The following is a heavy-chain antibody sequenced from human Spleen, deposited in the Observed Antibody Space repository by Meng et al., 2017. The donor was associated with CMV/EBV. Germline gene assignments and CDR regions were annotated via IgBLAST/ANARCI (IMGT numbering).Heavy chain of an antibody. CDR3: ARTLRYFDDGRSHP. Sequence: GGSLRFSCAASGFTFSNYEKNWVRKAPGKGLEWVSFISGSGKTIYYGDSVKDRFTITRDNAKNSLFLQISSLRPEDTAVYDCARTLRYFDDGRSHPWGQGALVTVSS. J-gene: IGHJ5*02. V-gene: IGHV3-48*03. CDR2: ISGSGKTI. CDR1: GFTFSNYE. D-gene: IGHD3-9*01.